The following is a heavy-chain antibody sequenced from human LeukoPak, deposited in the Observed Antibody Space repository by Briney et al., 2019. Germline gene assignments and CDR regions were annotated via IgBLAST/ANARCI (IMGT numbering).Heavy chain of an antibody. Sequence: GGSLRLSCAASGFTFSSYAMSWIRQGPGKGLEWVSGISDSGGSSYYADSVKGRFTISRDNSKNTLYLQMNSLRAEDTAVYYCAKPLYCGGDCYPPWDYWGQGTLVTVSS. V-gene: IGHV3-23*01. J-gene: IGHJ4*02. CDR3: AKPLYCGGDCYPPWDY. CDR2: ISDSGGSS. D-gene: IGHD2-21*02. CDR1: GFTFSSYA.